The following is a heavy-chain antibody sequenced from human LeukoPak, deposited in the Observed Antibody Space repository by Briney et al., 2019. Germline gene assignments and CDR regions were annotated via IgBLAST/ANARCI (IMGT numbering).Heavy chain of an antibody. Sequence: GGSLRLSCSASGFTFSSYAMHWVRQAPGKGLEWVSYIGGGVNTMYYADSVKGRFTISRDNAKNSLYLQMNSLRVEDTGVYYCAKDVATTIDFWGQGTLVTVSS. CDR3: AKDVATTIDF. CDR2: IGGGVNTM. D-gene: IGHD1-7*01. J-gene: IGHJ4*02. V-gene: IGHV3-48*04. CDR1: GFTFSSYA.